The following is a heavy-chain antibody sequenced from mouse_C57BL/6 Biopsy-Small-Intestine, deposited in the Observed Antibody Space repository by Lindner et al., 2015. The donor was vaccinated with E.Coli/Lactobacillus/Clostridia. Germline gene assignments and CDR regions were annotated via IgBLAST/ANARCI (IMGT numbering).Heavy chain of an antibody. Sequence: VQLQESGAEMMRPGASVKLSCKASDDTFTSYWMHWVKQRPGQGLEWIGKIDPSDSETHYNQKFKDKATLTVNKSSSTAYMQLNSLTSEDSVVHYCARGNDYDEGFAYWGQGTLVTVSA. J-gene: IGHJ3*01. CDR1: DDTFTSYW. D-gene: IGHD2-4*01. CDR2: IDPSDSET. V-gene: IGHV1-52*01. CDR3: ARGNDYDEGFAY.